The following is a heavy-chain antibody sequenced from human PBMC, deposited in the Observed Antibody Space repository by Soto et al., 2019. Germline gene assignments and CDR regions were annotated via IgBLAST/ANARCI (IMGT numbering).Heavy chain of an antibody. CDR3: MGTGAASS. CDR2: FNRDGTYT. CDR1: GFTFSSYW. D-gene: IGHD6-13*01. J-gene: IGHJ5*01. V-gene: IGHV3-74*02. Sequence: EVQLLXSGGGLVQPGGSLRLSCAASGFTFSSYWMHWVRQAPGKGLVWVSRFNRDGTYTTYADSVKGRXTXXXXNAKXXXXXQMNSLRAEDXAXYYCMGTGAASSXGXGTLXXVSS.